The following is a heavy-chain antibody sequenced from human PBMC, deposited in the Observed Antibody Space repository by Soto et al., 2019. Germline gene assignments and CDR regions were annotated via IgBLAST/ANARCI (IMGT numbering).Heavy chain of an antibody. CDR1: GGPIRSSSYY. Sequence: PSETLSLTGTVSGGPIRSSSYYWDCIRQPPVKGLEWIGSIYYSGSTYYNPSLMSRVTISVDTSKNQFSLKLSSVTAADTAVYYCARLPYDSSGYYGRGFDYWGQGTLVTVSS. CDR3: ARLPYDSSGYYGRGFDY. J-gene: IGHJ4*02. V-gene: IGHV4-39*01. D-gene: IGHD3-22*01. CDR2: IYYSGST.